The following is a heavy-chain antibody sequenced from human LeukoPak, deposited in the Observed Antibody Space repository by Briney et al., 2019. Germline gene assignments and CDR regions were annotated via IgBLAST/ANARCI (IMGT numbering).Heavy chain of an antibody. CDR3: AKPDGDYVGQLDAFDI. CDR2: ISYDGSNK. D-gene: IGHD4-17*01. CDR1: GFTFSSYA. J-gene: IGHJ3*02. Sequence: GGSLRLSCAASGFTFSSYAMHWVRQAPGKGLEWVAVISYDGSNKYYADSVKGRFTISRDNSKNTLYLRMNSLRAEDTAVFYCAKPDGDYVGQLDAFDIWGQGTMVTVSS. V-gene: IGHV3-30*04.